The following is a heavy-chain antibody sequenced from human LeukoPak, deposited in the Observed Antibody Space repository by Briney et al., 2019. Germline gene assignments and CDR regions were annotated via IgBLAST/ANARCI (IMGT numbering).Heavy chain of an antibody. Sequence: SVKVSCKASGGTFSSYAISWVRQAPGQGLEWMGRIIPILGIANYAQKFQGRVTMTRNTSISTAYMELSSLRSEDTAVYYCARGISLSSSWYDPYYYYGMDVWGQGTTVTVSS. CDR2: IIPILGIA. D-gene: IGHD6-13*01. J-gene: IGHJ6*02. CDR1: GGTFSSYA. V-gene: IGHV1-69*04. CDR3: ARGISLSSSWYDPYYYYGMDV.